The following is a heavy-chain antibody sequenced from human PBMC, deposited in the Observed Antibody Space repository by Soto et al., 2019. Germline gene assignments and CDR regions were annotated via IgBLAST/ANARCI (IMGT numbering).Heavy chain of an antibody. CDR2: VFYSGST. CDR3: VRHGEVTARAFYYYGMDV. D-gene: IGHD3-10*01. Sequence: SETLSLTCRVSGDSISSTNFYWGWIRQPPGKGLEWVGTVFYSGSTYYSPSLKGRVTISLDKPKNQFSLSLTSVTAADTAVYYCVRHGEVTARAFYYYGMDVWGQGTTVTVSS. J-gene: IGHJ6*02. V-gene: IGHV4-39*01. CDR1: GDSISSTNFY.